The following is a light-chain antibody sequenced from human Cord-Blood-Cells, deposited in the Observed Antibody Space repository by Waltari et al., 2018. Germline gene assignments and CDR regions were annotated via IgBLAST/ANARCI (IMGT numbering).Light chain of an antibody. CDR2: WAS. J-gene: IGKJ2*01. CDR1: QSVLYSSNNQNY. V-gene: IGKV4-1*01. CDR3: QQYYSTPYT. Sequence: DIVMTQSPDSLAVSLGERATINCQSSQSVLYSSNNQNYLAWYQQKPGQPPKLLIYWASTRESGVPDRFSGSGSGTDFTLTISSLQAEDVAVYDCQQYYSTPYTFGQGTKLEIK.